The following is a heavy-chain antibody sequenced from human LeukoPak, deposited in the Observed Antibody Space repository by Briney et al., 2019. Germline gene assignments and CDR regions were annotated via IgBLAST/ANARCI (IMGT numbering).Heavy chain of an antibody. Sequence: GGSLRLSCAASGFTFSSYAMHWVRQAPGKGLEWVAVISYDGSNKYYADSVKGRFTISRDNSKNTLYLQMNSLRAEDTALYYCAKDIEPRDSSGLDYWGQGTLVTVSS. J-gene: IGHJ4*02. V-gene: IGHV3-30*04. CDR2: ISYDGSNK. D-gene: IGHD3-22*01. CDR3: AKDIEPRDSSGLDY. CDR1: GFTFSSYA.